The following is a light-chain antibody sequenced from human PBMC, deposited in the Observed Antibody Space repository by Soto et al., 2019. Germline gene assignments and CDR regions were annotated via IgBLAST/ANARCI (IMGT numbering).Light chain of an antibody. V-gene: IGLV2-14*01. CDR1: SSDVGSYNY. Sequence: QSVLTQPASVSGSPGQSITISCTGTSSDVGSYNYVSWYQQNPGKAPKLMIYEVSNRPSGVSHRFSGSRSGNTASLTSSGLQSEDEADYYCISYTTSNTWVFGGGTKLTVL. J-gene: IGLJ3*02. CDR2: EVS. CDR3: ISYTTSNTWV.